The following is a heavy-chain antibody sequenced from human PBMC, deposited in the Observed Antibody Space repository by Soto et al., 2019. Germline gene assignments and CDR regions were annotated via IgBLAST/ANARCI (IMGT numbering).Heavy chain of an antibody. Sequence: DSVKVYCKVSGYTLTELSMHFVRQAPGKGLEWMGGFDPEDGETIYAQKFQGRVTMTEDTSTDTAYMELSSLRSEDTAVYYCATDRTDIVGATDFDYWGQGTLVTVSS. V-gene: IGHV1-24*01. CDR1: GYTLTELS. J-gene: IGHJ4*02. CDR2: FDPEDGET. D-gene: IGHD1-26*01. CDR3: ATDRTDIVGATDFDY.